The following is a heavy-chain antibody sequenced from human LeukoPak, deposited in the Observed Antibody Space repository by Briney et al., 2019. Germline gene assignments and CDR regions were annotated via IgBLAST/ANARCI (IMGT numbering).Heavy chain of an antibody. J-gene: IGHJ4*02. CDR2: ISGTSGTI. CDR1: GFTFSNYA. V-gene: IGHV3-23*01. D-gene: IGHD2-21*02. Sequence: GGSLRLSCAASGFTFSNYAMSWARQAPGKRLEWVSGISGTSGTINYADSVKGRFTISRDNSKNTVYLQMNSLRAEDTAVYYCAKRLGDQRAFDYWGQGTLVTVSS. CDR3: AKRLGDQRAFDY.